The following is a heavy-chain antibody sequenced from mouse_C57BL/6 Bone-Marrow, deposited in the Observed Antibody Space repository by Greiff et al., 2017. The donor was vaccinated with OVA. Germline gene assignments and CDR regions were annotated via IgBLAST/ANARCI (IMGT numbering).Heavy chain of an antibody. CDR1: GYTFTSYW. CDR3: ARSGITTVEGDFAMYY. V-gene: IGHV1-55*01. CDR2: IYPGSGRT. Sequence: QVQLQQPGAELVKPGASVKMSCKASGYTFTSYWITWVKQRPGQGLEWIGDIYPGSGRTNYNEKFQSKATLTVDTSSSTAYMQLSSLTAEDSAVYYWARSGITTVEGDFAMYYGGQGTSGTVSS. J-gene: IGHJ4*01. D-gene: IGHD1-1*01.